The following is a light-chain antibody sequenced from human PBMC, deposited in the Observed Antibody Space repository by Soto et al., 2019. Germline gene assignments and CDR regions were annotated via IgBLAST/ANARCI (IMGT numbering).Light chain of an antibody. J-gene: IGKJ5*01. CDR2: GAS. CDR1: QSVSSN. CDR3: QQRTNWPIT. V-gene: IGKV3-15*01. Sequence: EIVMTQSPATLSVSPGERATLSCRASQSVSSNLAWYQQKPGQAPRLLIYGASTRATGIPARFSGSGSGTDFPLTIGSLEPEDFPVYYCQQRTNWPITFGPGTRLEIK.